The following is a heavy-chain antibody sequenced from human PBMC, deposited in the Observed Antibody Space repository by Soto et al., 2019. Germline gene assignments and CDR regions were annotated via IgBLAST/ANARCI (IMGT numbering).Heavy chain of an antibody. Sequence: SETLSLTCTVSGDSISSGGYYWSWIRHHPGTGLEWIGYIYYSGTTYYNPSLESRVTISADMSENQFSLKVNSVTVADTAVYYCVSTYYTGTSGTFDYWGQGTLVTVSS. CDR2: IYYSGTT. V-gene: IGHV4-31*03. J-gene: IGHJ4*02. CDR1: GDSISSGGYY. CDR3: VSTYYTGTSGTFDY. D-gene: IGHD3-22*01.